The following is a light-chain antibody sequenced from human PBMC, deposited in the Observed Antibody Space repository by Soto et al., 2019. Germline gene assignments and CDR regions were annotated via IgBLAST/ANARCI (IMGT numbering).Light chain of an antibody. CDR3: QQRNIWPPVT. V-gene: IGKV3-15*01. CDR1: QSVSSN. CDR2: DAS. Sequence: EIVMTQYPATLSVSPGERATLSCRASQSVSSNFAWYQQKPGQAPRLLIYDASTRATGIPARFSGSGSGTDFTLTISSLEPEDSAVYYCQQRNIWPPVTFGQGTRLEIK. J-gene: IGKJ5*01.